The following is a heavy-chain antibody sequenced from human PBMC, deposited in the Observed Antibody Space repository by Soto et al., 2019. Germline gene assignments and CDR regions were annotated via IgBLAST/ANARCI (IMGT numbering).Heavy chain of an antibody. D-gene: IGHD3-16*01. CDR1: GFTFSSYW. CDR3: ARSRGSGGVEYNMDV. Sequence: EVKLVESGGGLGQPGGSLRLSCAASGFTFSSYWMHWVRQGPGEGLVWVSRIMSDGSGTTYADSVKGRFTISRDNAKNTLYLQMNSLRAEDTAVYHCARSRGSGGVEYNMDVWGQGTTVTVSS. CDR2: IMSDGSGT. J-gene: IGHJ6*02. V-gene: IGHV3-74*01.